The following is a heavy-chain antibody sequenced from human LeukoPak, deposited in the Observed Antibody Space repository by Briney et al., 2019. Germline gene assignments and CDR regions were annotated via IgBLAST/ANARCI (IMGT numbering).Heavy chain of an antibody. V-gene: IGHV4-34*01. CDR1: GGSFSGYY. D-gene: IGHD2-15*01. J-gene: IGHJ4*02. CDR2: INHSGST. CDR3: ARGGGNIVVVVAATTGPFDY. Sequence: SETLSLTCAVYGGSFSGYYWSWIRQPPRKGLEWIGEINHSGSTNYNPPLKSRVTISVDTSKNQFSLKLSSVTAADTAVYYCARGGGNIVVVVAATTGPFDYWGQGTLVTVSS.